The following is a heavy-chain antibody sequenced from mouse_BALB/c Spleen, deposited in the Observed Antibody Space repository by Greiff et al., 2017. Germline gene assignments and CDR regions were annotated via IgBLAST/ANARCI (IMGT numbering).Heavy chain of an antibody. J-gene: IGHJ4*01. CDR2: ISSGGST. D-gene: IGHD1-1*01. CDR1: GFTFSSYA. Sequence: EVKVVESGGGLVKPGGSLKLSCAASGFTFSSYAMSWVRQTPEKRLEWVASISSGGSTYYPDSVKGRFTISRDNARNILYLQMSSLRSEDTAMYYCARGQSSSPYYAMDYWGQGTSVTVSS. V-gene: IGHV5-6-5*01. CDR3: ARGQSSSPYYAMDY.